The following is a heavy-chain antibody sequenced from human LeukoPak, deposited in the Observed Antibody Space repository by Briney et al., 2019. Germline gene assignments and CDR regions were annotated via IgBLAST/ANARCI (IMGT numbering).Heavy chain of an antibody. Sequence: SETLSLTCAVYGGSFSGYYWSWIRQPPGKGLEWIGEINHSGSTYYNPSLKSRVTISVDTSKNQFSLKLSSVTAADTAVYYCARLGPTSGGNFDYWGQGTLVTVSS. CDR2: INHSGST. CDR1: GGSFSGYY. D-gene: IGHD4-23*01. V-gene: IGHV4-34*01. J-gene: IGHJ4*02. CDR3: ARLGPTSGGNFDY.